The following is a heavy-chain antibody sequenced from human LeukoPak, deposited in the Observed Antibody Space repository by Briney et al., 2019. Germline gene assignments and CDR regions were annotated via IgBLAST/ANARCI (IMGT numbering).Heavy chain of an antibody. D-gene: IGHD6-19*01. CDR3: ARCSRDSSGQPLEYYFDY. Sequence: GGSLRLSCAASGFTFSSYGMHWVRQAPGKGLEWVAAIWYDGSNKYYADSVKGRFTISRDNSKNTLYLQMNSLRAEDTAVYYCARCSRDSSGQPLEYYFDYWGQGTLVTVSS. J-gene: IGHJ4*02. CDR2: IWYDGSNK. CDR1: GFTFSSYG. V-gene: IGHV3-33*01.